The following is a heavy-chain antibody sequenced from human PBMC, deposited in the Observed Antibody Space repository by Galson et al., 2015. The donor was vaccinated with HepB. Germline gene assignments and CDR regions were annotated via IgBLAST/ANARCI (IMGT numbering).Heavy chain of an antibody. Sequence: SVKVSCKASGYTFASHAISWVRQVPGHGLEWMGWINSYSGITNYAPNVQGRVTMTTDTPTSKAYMELTNLTSDDTAVYFCARDSSTWFYYNGLDVWGRGTTVIVSS. D-gene: IGHD2-2*01. CDR1: GYTFASHA. J-gene: IGHJ6*02. CDR2: INSYSGIT. V-gene: IGHV1-18*01. CDR3: ARDSSTWFYYNGLDV.